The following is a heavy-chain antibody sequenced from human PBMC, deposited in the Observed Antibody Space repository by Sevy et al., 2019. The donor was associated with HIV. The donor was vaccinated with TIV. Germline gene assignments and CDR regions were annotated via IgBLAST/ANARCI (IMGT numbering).Heavy chain of an antibody. CDR3: AKVDVVIPVADYGLDV. Sequence: GSLRLSCAASGFTFSIYAMSWVRQAPGKGLEWVSSISRSGGSTHYADSVKGRLTISRDNSKGTLFLQMNSLRAEDTAVYYCAKVDVVIPVADYGLDVWGQGTTVTVSS. V-gene: IGHV3-23*01. CDR2: ISRSGGST. CDR1: GFTFSIYA. J-gene: IGHJ6*02. D-gene: IGHD2-2*01.